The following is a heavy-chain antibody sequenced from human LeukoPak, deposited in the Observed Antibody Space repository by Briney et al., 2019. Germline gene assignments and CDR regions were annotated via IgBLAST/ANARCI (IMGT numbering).Heavy chain of an antibody. CDR1: GGSFSGYY. Sequence: KHSETLSLTCAVYGGSFSGYYWSWIRQPPGKGLEWIGEINHSGSTNYNPSLKSRVTISVDTSKYQFSLKLSSVTAADTAVYYCARADFYCGGDCYRLDYWGQGTLVTVSS. J-gene: IGHJ4*02. CDR2: INHSGST. D-gene: IGHD2-21*02. CDR3: ARADFYCGGDCYRLDY. V-gene: IGHV4-34*01.